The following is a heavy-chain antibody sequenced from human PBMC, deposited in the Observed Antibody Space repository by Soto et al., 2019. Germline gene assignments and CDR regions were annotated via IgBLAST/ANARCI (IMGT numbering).Heavy chain of an antibody. V-gene: IGHV4-59*01. D-gene: IGHD3-22*01. CDR2: IYYSGST. CDR3: ARRRDGDYYDSSGYSAFDI. CDR1: GGSISSYY. J-gene: IGHJ3*02. Sequence: SETLSLTCTVSGGSISSYYWSWIRQPPGKGLEWIGYIYYSGSTNYNPSLKSRVTISVDTSKNQFSLKLSSVTAADTAVYYCARRRDGDYYDSSGYSAFDIWGQGTMVTVSS.